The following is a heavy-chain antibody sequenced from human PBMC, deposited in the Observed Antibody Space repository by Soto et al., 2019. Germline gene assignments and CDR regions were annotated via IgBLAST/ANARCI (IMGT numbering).Heavy chain of an antibody. V-gene: IGHV4-59*12. CDR1: GGSMSSYY. Sequence: SETLSLTCTVSGGSMSSYYWSWIRQPPGKGLEWIGYIYYSGSTIYNPSLKSRVTISVDTSKNQFSLKLTSVTAADTAVYYCARDKITGLFDYWGQGTLVTAPQ. D-gene: IGHD2-8*02. CDR3: ARDKITGLFDY. CDR2: IYYSGST. J-gene: IGHJ4*02.